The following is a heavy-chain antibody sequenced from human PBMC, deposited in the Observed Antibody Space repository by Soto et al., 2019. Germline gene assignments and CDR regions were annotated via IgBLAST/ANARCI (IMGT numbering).Heavy chain of an antibody. V-gene: IGHV4-4*07. J-gene: IGHJ4*02. Sequence: SETLSLTCIVSGVSVTSYTWSWFRQPANKGLEWIGRVFSSVSATYSPSLKRRVRLSMDTPENRISLKLDSVTAADAGVYYCTRDGMTTGDTWGPGTLVTVSS. CDR2: VFSSVSA. CDR1: GVSVTSYT. D-gene: IGHD2-21*02. CDR3: TRDGMTTGDT.